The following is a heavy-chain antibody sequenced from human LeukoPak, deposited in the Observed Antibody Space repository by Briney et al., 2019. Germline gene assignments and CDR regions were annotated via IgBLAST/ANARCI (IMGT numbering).Heavy chain of an antibody. J-gene: IGHJ5*02. V-gene: IGHV4-34*01. CDR2: IHHSGST. Sequence: SETLSLTCVVYGESFTAYHWSWIRQSPGKGLEWIGEIHHSGSTNYNPSLKSRVTISIGVSKNQFSLKLSSVTAADTAVYYCARNDFDPHNWFDPWGQGTLVTVSS. CDR3: ARNDFDPHNWFDP. CDR1: GESFTAYH. D-gene: IGHD3-3*01.